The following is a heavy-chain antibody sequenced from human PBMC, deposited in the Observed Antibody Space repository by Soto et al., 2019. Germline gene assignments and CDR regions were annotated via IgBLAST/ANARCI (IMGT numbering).Heavy chain of an antibody. J-gene: IGHJ3*02. V-gene: IGHV1-8*01. CDR2: MNPNSGNT. CDR1: GYTFTSYD. Sequence: GASVKVSCKASGYTFTSYDINWVRQATGQGLEWMGWMNPNSGNTGYAQKFQGRVTMTRNTSISTAYMELSSLRSEDTAVYYCASLSSTLYQLLGTYAFDIWGQGTMVTVSS. CDR3: ASLSSTLYQLLGTYAFDI. D-gene: IGHD2-2*01.